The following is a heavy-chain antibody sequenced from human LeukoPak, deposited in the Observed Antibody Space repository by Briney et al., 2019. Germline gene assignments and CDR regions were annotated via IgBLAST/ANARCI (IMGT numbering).Heavy chain of an antibody. Sequence: GGSLRLSCAASGFTFSSYSMNWVRQAPGKGLEWVSSISSSSSYIYYADSVKGRFTISRDNAKNSLYLQMNSLRAEDTAVYYCARITYEEYYFDYWGQGTLVTVSS. CDR3: ARITYEEYYFDY. V-gene: IGHV3-21*01. CDR2: ISSSSSYI. CDR1: GFTFSSYS. D-gene: IGHD5-12*01. J-gene: IGHJ4*02.